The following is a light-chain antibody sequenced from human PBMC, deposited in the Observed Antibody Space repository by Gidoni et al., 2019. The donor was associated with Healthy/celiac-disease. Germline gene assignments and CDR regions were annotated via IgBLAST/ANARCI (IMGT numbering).Light chain of an antibody. CDR1: QSVSSSY. J-gene: IGKJ2*01. CDR3: QQYGSSPPVT. Sequence: EIVLTQSPGTLSLSPGERATLSCWASQSVSSSYLAWYQQKPGQAPRLLIYGASSRATGIPDRFSGSGSGTDFTLTISRLEPEDFAVYYCQQYGSSPPVTFXQXTKLEIK. V-gene: IGKV3-20*01. CDR2: GAS.